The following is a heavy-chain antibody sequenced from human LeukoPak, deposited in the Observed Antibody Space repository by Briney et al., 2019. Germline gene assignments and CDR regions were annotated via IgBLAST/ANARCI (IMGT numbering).Heavy chain of an antibody. D-gene: IGHD6-19*01. Sequence: GGSLRLSCAASGFTFSSYSMNWVRQAPGKGLEWVSSISSSSSYIYYADSVKGRFTISRDNAKNSLYLQMNSLRAEDTAVYYCARDTIAVAGPFEDYWGQGTLVTVSS. CDR2: ISSSSSYI. CDR3: ARDTIAVAGPFEDY. J-gene: IGHJ4*02. CDR1: GFTFSSYS. V-gene: IGHV3-21*01.